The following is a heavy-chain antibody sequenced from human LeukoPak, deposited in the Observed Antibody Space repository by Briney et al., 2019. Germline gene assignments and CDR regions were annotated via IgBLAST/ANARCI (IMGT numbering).Heavy chain of an antibody. Sequence: ASVKVSCKASGYTFTGYYIHWVRQAPGQGLEWMGWINPNSGGTNYAQKFQGRVTMTGDTSISTAYMELSRLTSDDTAVYYCARGGPSGSGSYYQTNWFDPWGQGTLVTVSS. CDR1: GYTFTGYY. D-gene: IGHD3-10*01. CDR3: ARGGPSGSGSYYQTNWFDP. CDR2: INPNSGGT. V-gene: IGHV1-2*02. J-gene: IGHJ5*02.